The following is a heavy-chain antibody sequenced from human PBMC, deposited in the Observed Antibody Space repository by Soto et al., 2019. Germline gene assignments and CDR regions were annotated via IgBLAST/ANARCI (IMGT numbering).Heavy chain of an antibody. Sequence: GGSLRLSCAASGFTFSRYSMNWVRQAPGKGLEWVSSISSSSSYIYYADSVKGRFTISRDNAKNSLYLQMNSLRAEDTAVYYCAMVPDYETVYYYMDVWGKGTTVTVSS. CDR2: ISSSSSYI. D-gene: IGHD4-17*01. CDR1: GFTFSRYS. J-gene: IGHJ6*03. V-gene: IGHV3-21*01. CDR3: AMVPDYETVYYYMDV.